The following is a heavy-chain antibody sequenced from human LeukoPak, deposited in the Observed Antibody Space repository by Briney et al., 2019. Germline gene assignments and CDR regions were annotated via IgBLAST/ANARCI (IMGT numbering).Heavy chain of an antibody. CDR2: IFHSGSA. J-gene: IGHJ1*01. Sequence: PSETLSLTCTVSGGSINSSSYYWGWIRQPPGKGLEWIGTIFHSGSAYYNPSLKSRATISVDTSKNQFSLKLYSVTATDTAMYHCVRHRSSSWYAFFQHWGQGTLVTVSS. CDR3: VRHRSSSWYAFFQH. CDR1: GGSINSSSYY. V-gene: IGHV4-39*01. D-gene: IGHD6-13*01.